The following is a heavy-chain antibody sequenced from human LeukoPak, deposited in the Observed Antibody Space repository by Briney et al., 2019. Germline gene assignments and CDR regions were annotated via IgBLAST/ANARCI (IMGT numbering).Heavy chain of an antibody. D-gene: IGHD3-22*01. CDR3: AKSVFDSSGDPYMDV. CDR2: ISGGGDFT. V-gene: IGHV3-23*01. J-gene: IGHJ6*03. CDR1: GFTFRSFA. Sequence: GGSPRLSCAASGFTFRSFAMNWVRQAPGKGLECVSAISGGGDFTKYADSVKGRFTISRDNSKSTLYLQMNSLRAEDTAVYYCAKSVFDSSGDPYMDVWGKGTTVTISS.